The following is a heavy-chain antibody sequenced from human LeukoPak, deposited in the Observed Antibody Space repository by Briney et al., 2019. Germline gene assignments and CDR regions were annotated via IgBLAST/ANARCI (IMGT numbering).Heavy chain of an antibody. CDR2: ISYDGSNK. V-gene: IGHV3-30*04. CDR1: GFTFSSYA. Sequence: GGSLRLSCAASGFTFSSYAMHWVRQAPGKGLEGVAVISYDGSNKYYADSVKGRFTISRDNSKNTLYLQMNSLRAEDTAVYYCAGSQPPTPFDYWGQGTLVTVSS. J-gene: IGHJ4*02. CDR3: AGSQPPTPFDY. D-gene: IGHD4-17*01.